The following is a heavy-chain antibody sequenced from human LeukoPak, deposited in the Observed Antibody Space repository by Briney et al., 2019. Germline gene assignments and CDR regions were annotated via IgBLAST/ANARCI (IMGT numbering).Heavy chain of an antibody. V-gene: IGHV4-34*01. Sequence: SETLSLTCAVYGGSFSGYYWSWIRQPPGKGLEWIGEINHSGSTNYNPSLKSRVTISVDTSKNQFSLKLSSVTAADTAVYYCATASGSTDNWFDPWGQGTLVTVPS. CDR3: ATASGSTDNWFDP. CDR2: INHSGST. D-gene: IGHD1-26*01. J-gene: IGHJ5*02. CDR1: GGSFSGYY.